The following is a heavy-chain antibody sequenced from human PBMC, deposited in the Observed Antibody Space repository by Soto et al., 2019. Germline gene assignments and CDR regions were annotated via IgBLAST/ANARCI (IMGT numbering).Heavy chain of an antibody. Sequence: DVQLLESGGGLVQPGGSLRLSCAASGFTFSSYAMSWVRQAPGKGLEWVSAISGSGADTYYADSVKGRFTISRDNSKNTLYLQMNSLRDDDAALYYCAKDRLASGSGVRFDPWGQGTLVTVSS. V-gene: IGHV3-23*01. CDR1: GFTFSSYA. CDR2: ISGSGADT. D-gene: IGHD3-10*01. CDR3: AKDRLASGSGVRFDP. J-gene: IGHJ5*02.